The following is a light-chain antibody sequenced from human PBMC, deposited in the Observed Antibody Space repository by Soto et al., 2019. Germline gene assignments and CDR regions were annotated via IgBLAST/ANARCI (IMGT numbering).Light chain of an antibody. CDR2: ASS. V-gene: IGKV1-6*01. CDR1: QAIRNE. J-gene: IGKJ1*01. CDR3: LQDHNYPRT. Sequence: AIQMTQSPSSLSASVGDRVTITCRASQAIRNELGWYQQKPGKAPRLQILASSSSQSGVPSRFGASGSGTDFTLTISSLQPEEFAAYYCLQDHNYPRTFGQGTAVDIK.